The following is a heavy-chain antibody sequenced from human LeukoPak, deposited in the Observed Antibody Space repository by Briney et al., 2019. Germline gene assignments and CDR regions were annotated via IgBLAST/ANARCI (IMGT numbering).Heavy chain of an antibody. CDR3: AKPGIAVAGIDY. D-gene: IGHD6-19*01. J-gene: IGHJ4*02. Sequence: GGSLRLSCAASGFTFSSYAMSWVRQAPGKGLEWGAVIWYDGSNKYYADSVKGRFTISRDNSKNPLYLKMNSLRAEDTAVYYCAKPGIAVAGIDYWGQGTLVTVSS. CDR1: GFTFSSYA. V-gene: IGHV3-33*06. CDR2: IWYDGSNK.